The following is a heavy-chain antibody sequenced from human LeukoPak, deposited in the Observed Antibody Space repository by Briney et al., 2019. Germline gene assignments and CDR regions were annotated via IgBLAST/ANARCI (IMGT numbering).Heavy chain of an antibody. CDR2: ISGSGGST. CDR3: AKVGRYSYGYY. V-gene: IGHV3-23*01. J-gene: IGHJ4*02. D-gene: IGHD5-18*01. Sequence: GGFLRLSCAASGFTFSSYAMSWVRQAPGKGLEWVSAISGSGGSTYYADSVKGRFTISRDNSKNTLYLQMSSLRAEDTAVYYCAKVGRYSYGYYWGQGTLVTVSS. CDR1: GFTFSSYA.